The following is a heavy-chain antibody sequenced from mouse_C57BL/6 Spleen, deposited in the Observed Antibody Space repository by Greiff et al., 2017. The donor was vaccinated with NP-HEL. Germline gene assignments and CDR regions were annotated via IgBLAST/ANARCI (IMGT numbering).Heavy chain of an antibody. V-gene: IGHV2-2*01. CDR2: IWSGGST. D-gene: IGHD1-1*01. Sequence: VKVVESGPGLVQPSQSLSITCTVSGFSLTSYGVHWVRQSPGKGLEWLGVIWSGGSTDYNAAFISRLSISKDNSTSKVFFKMNSLQADATAIYYCASDYGSYFDYWGQGTTLTVSS. J-gene: IGHJ2*01. CDR1: GFSLTSYG. CDR3: ASDYGSYFDY.